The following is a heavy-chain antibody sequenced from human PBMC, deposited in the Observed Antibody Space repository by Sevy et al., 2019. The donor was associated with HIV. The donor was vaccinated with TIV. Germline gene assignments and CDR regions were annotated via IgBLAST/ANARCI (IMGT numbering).Heavy chain of an antibody. D-gene: IGHD3-10*01. V-gene: IGHV3-74*01. J-gene: IGHJ4*02. Sequence: GGSLRLSCTASGFTFSRYWMHWVRQAPGKGLVWVSRINSDGSSTSYADSVKGRFTISRDNAKNTLYLQMNSLRAEDTAVYYCAKDRVSGSYYTGDFDYWGQGTLVTVSS. CDR2: INSDGSST. CDR1: GFTFSRYW. CDR3: AKDRVSGSYYTGDFDY.